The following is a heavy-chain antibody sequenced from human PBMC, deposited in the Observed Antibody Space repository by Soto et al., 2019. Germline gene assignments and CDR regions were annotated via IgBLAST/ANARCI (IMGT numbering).Heavy chain of an antibody. Sequence: SETLSLTCTVSGGSISSYYWSWIRQPPGKGLEWIGYIYYSGSTNYNPSLKSRVTISVDTSKNQFSLKLSSVTAADTAVYYCARDYCDSSGYYGFEYWGQGTLVTVSS. CDR1: GGSISSYY. CDR2: IYYSGST. CDR3: ARDYCDSSGYYGFEY. D-gene: IGHD3-22*01. V-gene: IGHV4-59*01. J-gene: IGHJ4*02.